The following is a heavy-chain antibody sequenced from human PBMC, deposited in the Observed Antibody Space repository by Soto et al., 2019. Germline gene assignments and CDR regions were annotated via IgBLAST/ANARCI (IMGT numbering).Heavy chain of an antibody. D-gene: IGHD2-21*02. CDR3: AREDDGGDRDYYGLEV. Sequence: TLSLTCTVSGGSISSDNYHWTWIRQSPGKGLEWIGYIYYSGSIFYNPSFKSRVTISVDTSKNQFSLQLSSVTAADTAVYFCAREDDGGDRDYYGLEVWGQGTTVTVSS. CDR2: IYYSGSI. CDR1: GGSISSDNYH. J-gene: IGHJ6*02. V-gene: IGHV4-30-4*08.